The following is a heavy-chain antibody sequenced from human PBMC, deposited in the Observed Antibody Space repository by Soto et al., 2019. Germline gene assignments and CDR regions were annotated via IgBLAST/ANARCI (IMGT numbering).Heavy chain of an antibody. V-gene: IGHV3-33*01. D-gene: IGHD3-10*01. CDR2: IWYDGSNK. CDR1: GFTFSSYG. J-gene: IGHJ4*02. CDR3: AREDYGSGSFDY. Sequence: QVQLVESGGGVVQPGRSLRLSCAASGFTFSSYGMHGVRQAPGKGLEWVAVIWYDGSNKYYADSVKGRFTISRDNSKNTLYLQMNSLRDEDTAVYYCAREDYGSGSFDYWGQGTLVTVSS.